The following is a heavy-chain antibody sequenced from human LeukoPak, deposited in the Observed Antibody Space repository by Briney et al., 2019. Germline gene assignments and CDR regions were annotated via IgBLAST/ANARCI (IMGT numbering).Heavy chain of an antibody. D-gene: IGHD2-15*01. CDR3: ARGYCSGGSCYSGSEWFDP. CDR2: INPNSGGT. Sequence: ASVKVSCKASGYTFTGYYMHWVRQAPGQGLEWMGWINPNSGGTNYAQKSQGWVTMTRDTSISTAYMELSRLRSDDTAVYYCARGYCSGGSCYSGSEWFDPWGQGTLVTVSS. V-gene: IGHV1-2*04. J-gene: IGHJ5*02. CDR1: GYTFTGYY.